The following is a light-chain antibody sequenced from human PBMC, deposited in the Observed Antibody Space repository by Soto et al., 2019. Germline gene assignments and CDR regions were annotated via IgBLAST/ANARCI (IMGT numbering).Light chain of an antibody. CDR1: QSVSSTY. J-gene: IGKJ1*01. CDR3: QQYGSSGT. Sequence: EIVLTQSPGTLSLSPGERATLSCRASQSVSSTYLAWYQHRPGQAPRLLIYGASSRATGIPDRFSGSGSGTDFPLTISRLEPEDFAVYYCQQYGSSGTFGQGTKVDIK. CDR2: GAS. V-gene: IGKV3-20*01.